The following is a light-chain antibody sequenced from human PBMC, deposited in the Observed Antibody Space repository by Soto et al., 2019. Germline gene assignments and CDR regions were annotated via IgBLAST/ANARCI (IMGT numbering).Light chain of an antibody. Sequence: DIQMTQSPSSLSASVGDRVTITCRASQSISSHLNWYQQKPGKAPQLLIYEASRLQGGVPSRFSGSGSGTDFTLNISRLQADDFAIYYCQQRYSMPLTFGPGNRVDIK. J-gene: IGKJ3*01. CDR3: QQRYSMPLT. CDR1: QSISSH. V-gene: IGKV1-39*01. CDR2: EAS.